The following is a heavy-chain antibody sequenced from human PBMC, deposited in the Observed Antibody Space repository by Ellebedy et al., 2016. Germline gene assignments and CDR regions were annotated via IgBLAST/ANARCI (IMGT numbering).Heavy chain of an antibody. CDR2: ITTTTYI. CDR3: ATDAGGRVSGWYYFDN. CDR1: GFTFSSYS. D-gene: IGHD6-19*01. V-gene: IGHV3-21*01. Sequence: GESLKISXAASGFTFSSYSMNWVRQAPGKGLEWVSTITTTTYIHYADSVRGRFTISRDNVKNSLYLQMSRLTGEDTAVYYCATDAGGRVSGWYYFDNWGQGTLVTVSS. J-gene: IGHJ4*02.